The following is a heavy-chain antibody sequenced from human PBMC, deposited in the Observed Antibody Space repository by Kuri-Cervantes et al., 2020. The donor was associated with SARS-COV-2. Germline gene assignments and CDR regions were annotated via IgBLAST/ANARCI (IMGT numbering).Heavy chain of an antibody. Sequence: GGSLRLSCKGSGYSFTSYWISWVRQMPGKGLEWMGRIDPSDSYTNYSPSFQGHVTISADKSISTAYLQWSSLKASDTAMYYCARQQYYYDSRAYPDAFDIWGQGTKVTVSS. CDR1: GYSFTSYW. D-gene: IGHD3-22*01. CDR3: ARQQYYYDSRAYPDAFDI. V-gene: IGHV5-10-1*01. CDR2: IDPSDSYT. J-gene: IGHJ3*02.